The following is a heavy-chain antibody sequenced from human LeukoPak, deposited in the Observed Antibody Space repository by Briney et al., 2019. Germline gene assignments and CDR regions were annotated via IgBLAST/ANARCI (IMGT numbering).Heavy chain of an antibody. V-gene: IGHV4-4*07. CDR2: IYTSGST. J-gene: IGHJ6*03. CDR1: GGSISSYY. D-gene: IGHD4-17*01. CDR3: ARVDYGDYYYYYYMDV. Sequence: SETLSLTCTVSGGSISSYYWSWIRQPAGKGLEWIGRIYTSGSTNYNPSLKSRVTMSVDTSKNQFSLKLSSVTAADTAAYYCARVDYGDYYYYYYMDVWGKGTTVTVSS.